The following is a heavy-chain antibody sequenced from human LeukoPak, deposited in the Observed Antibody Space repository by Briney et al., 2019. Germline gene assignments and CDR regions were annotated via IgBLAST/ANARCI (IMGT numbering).Heavy chain of an antibody. CDR2: INHSGST. CDR1: GGSCSGYY. V-gene: IGHV4-34*01. J-gene: IGHJ4*02. D-gene: IGHD1-26*01. CDR3: GRGATGY. Sequence: SETLSLTCAVYGGSCSGYYWSWIRQPPGKGLEWIGEINHSGSTNYNPSLKSRVTISVDTSKNQFSLKLSSVTAADTAVYYCGRGATGYWGQGTLVTVSS.